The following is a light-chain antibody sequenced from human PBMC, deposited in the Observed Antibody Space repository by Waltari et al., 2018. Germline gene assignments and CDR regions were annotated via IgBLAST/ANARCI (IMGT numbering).Light chain of an antibody. Sequence: DIQMTQSPSSLSASVGDRVTLTCQASHDINNYLNWYQQKPGKAPKLLIYDASNLETGVPSRFSGSGSGTDFTLTISSLQPEDFATYYCQQSYSTPYTFGQGTKLEIK. CDR1: HDINNY. J-gene: IGKJ2*01. CDR3: QQSYSTPYT. V-gene: IGKV1-39*01. CDR2: DAS.